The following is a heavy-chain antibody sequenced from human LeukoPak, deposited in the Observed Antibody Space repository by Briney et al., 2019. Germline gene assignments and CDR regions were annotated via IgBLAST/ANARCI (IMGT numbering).Heavy chain of an antibody. CDR2: ISGSGGST. D-gene: IGHD2-2*01. CDR3: AKDWGYCSSTSCPGLGY. Sequence: GGSLRLSCAASGFTLSSYAMSWVRQAPGKGLEWVSAISGSGGSTYYADSVKGRFTISRDNSKNTLYLQMNSLRAEDTAVYYCAKDWGYCSSTSCPGLGYWGQGTLVTVSS. CDR1: GFTLSSYA. J-gene: IGHJ4*02. V-gene: IGHV3-23*01.